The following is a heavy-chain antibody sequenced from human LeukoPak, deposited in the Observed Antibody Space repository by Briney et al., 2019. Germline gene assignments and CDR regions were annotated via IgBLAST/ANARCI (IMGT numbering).Heavy chain of an antibody. V-gene: IGHV3-21*01. J-gene: IGHJ4*02. CDR3: ARVSSSYGDYVFDY. CDR1: GFTFSSYS. CDR2: ISSSYTYI. Sequence: GVSLRLSSAASGFTFSSYSMNWVRQAPGKGLEWVSSISSSYTYIYYADSVKGRFTISRDNAKNSLYLQMNSLRAEDTAVYYCARVSSSYGDYVFDYWGQGTLVTVSS. D-gene: IGHD4-17*01.